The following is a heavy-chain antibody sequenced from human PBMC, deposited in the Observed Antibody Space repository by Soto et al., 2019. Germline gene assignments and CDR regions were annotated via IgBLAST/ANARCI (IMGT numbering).Heavy chain of an antibody. Sequence: EVQLVESGGDLVKPGGSLRLSCAASGFTFSSYTMNWVRQAPGKGLEWVTSISSSSTYIYYADSVKGRFTISRDNAKNSLYLQMNSLRAEDTAVYYCGRGRGAVSSIDYWGQGSLVTVSS. CDR3: GRGRGAVSSIDY. J-gene: IGHJ4*02. CDR2: ISSSSTYI. D-gene: IGHD6-6*01. V-gene: IGHV3-21*01. CDR1: GFTFSSYT.